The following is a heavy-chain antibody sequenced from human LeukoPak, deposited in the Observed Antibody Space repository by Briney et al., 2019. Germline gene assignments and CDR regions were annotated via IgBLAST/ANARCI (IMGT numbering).Heavy chain of an antibody. D-gene: IGHD6-19*01. Sequence: PSETLSLTCTVSGGSISSYYWSWIRQPPGKGLEWIGYIYYSGSTNYNPSLKSRVTISVDTSKNQFSLKLSSATAADTAVYYCARVTRPGGIAVAGTPNWFDPWGQGTLVTVSS. CDR1: GGSISSYY. V-gene: IGHV4-59*01. J-gene: IGHJ5*02. CDR3: ARVTRPGGIAVAGTPNWFDP. CDR2: IYYSGST.